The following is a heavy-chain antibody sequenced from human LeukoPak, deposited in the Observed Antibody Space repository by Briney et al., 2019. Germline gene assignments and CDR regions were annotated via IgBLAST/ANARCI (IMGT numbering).Heavy chain of an antibody. CDR2: ISNSGSTI. J-gene: IGHJ4*02. D-gene: IGHD3-9*01. V-gene: IGHV3-48*04. Sequence: GGSLRLSCAASGFTFSGYSMNWVRQAPGKGLEWVSYISNSGSTIDYADSVKGRFTISRDNAKNSLYLQMNSLRAEDTAVYYCARDEGNTGYYYWGQGTLVTVSS. CDR1: GFTFSGYS. CDR3: ARDEGNTGYYY.